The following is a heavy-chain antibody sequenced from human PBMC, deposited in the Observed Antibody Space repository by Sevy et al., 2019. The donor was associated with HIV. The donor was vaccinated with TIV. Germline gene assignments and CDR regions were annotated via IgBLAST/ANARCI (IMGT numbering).Heavy chain of an antibody. CDR1: GYIFTTFG. D-gene: IGHD3-16*01. CDR2: INIYNGNT. J-gene: IGHJ5*02. V-gene: IGHV1-18*01. Sequence: ASVKVSCKPSGYIFTTFGINWVRQAPGQGREWMAWINIYNGNTIYAQNLQGRVTLTRDTSTNTAYMELRSLTSDDTAVYYCARMRNLGEPSDPWGQGVLVTVSS. CDR3: ARMRNLGEPSDP.